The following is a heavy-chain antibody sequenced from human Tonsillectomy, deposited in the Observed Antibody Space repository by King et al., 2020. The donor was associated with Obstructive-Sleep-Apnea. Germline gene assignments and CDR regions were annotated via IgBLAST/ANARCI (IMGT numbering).Heavy chain of an antibody. J-gene: IGHJ4*02. CDR3: TKDGGWLPPE. Sequence: VQLVERGGGVVQPGRSLRLSCAASGFVFTSYKMFWVRQAPGKGPEWVAVISFDGTKKYYADSVKGRFTISKDTSKNTLYLQMNSLRTDDTAVYYCTKDGGWLPPEWGQGTLVTVSS. CDR1: GFVFTSYK. D-gene: IGHD5-12*01. V-gene: IGHV3-30-3*01. CDR2: ISFDGTKK.